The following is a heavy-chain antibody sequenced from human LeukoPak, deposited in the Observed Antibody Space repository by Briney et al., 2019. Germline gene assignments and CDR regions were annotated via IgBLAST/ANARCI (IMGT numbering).Heavy chain of an antibody. J-gene: IGHJ3*02. Sequence: GESLKISGKGSEDSFTKYWMGWVRQMAGKGLECMVIIYPGDSDTRYSAGFQGQVTSSSDKSSSTAYLQSSSLPASETAMYFCARPARRMVRGILSAFAIWGQGTMVPVSS. D-gene: IGHD3-10*01. CDR1: EDSFTKYW. CDR3: ARPARRMVRGILSAFAI. CDR2: IYPGDSDT. V-gene: IGHV5-51*01.